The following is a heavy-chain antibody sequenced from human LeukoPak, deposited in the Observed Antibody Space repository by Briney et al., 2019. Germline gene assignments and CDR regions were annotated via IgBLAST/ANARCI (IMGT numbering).Heavy chain of an antibody. J-gene: IGHJ4*02. V-gene: IGHV4-39*07. CDR3: ARALYYYGSGSYYDY. CDR1: GVSISSSTYY. CDR2: IYYSGKT. Sequence: SETLSLTCTVSGVSISSSTYYWGWIRQPPGKGLEWIGSIYYSGKTDYNPSLKSRVTISVDTSKNQFSLKLSSVTAADTAVYYCARALYYYGSGSYYDYWGQGTLVTVSS. D-gene: IGHD3-10*01.